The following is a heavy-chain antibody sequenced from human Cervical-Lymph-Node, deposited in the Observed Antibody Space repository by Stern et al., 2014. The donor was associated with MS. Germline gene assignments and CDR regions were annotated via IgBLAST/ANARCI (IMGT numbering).Heavy chain of an antibody. V-gene: IGHV1-46*01. CDR1: EDTFSSYY. J-gene: IGHJ5*02. Sequence: VQLVESGAEVKKPGASVRVSCKTSEDTFSSYYVHWVRQAPGQGLQWMGIIDPSGGSATYAQKFQGRVTMIRDTSTSTVFMELSSLTSEDTAVYYCARGPLMRGWFDPWGQGTLVTVS. CDR2: IDPSGGSA. CDR3: ARGPLMRGWFDP.